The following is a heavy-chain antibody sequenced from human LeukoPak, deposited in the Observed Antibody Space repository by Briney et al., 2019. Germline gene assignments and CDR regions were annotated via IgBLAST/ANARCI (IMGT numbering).Heavy chain of an antibody. CDR1: GFSFSSHI. V-gene: IGHV3-30*15. Sequence: GGSLRLSCAASGFSFSSHIMNWVRQAPGKGLEWVAVISRDRSYIHYAESVKGRFTISRDNSKNTLYLEMSSLRAEDTAVYFCVKESDGFDIWAKGQRSPSPQ. J-gene: IGHJ3*02. CDR3: VKESDGFDI. CDR2: ISRDRSYI.